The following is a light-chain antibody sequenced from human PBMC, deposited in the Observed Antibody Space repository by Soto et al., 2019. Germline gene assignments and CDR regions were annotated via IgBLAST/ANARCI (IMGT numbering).Light chain of an antibody. CDR2: AAS. V-gene: IGKV1-39*01. CDR1: QNIREY. CDR3: QESYTTPWT. Sequence: DIPMTQSPSSLSASVGDRVTFTCRASQNIREYLNWYHQKPGSAPKLLISAASTLQSGVPLRFSGSGSGSVFTLTIYNLQPEDVGSYICQESYTTPWTFGRGTKLEI. J-gene: IGKJ1*01.